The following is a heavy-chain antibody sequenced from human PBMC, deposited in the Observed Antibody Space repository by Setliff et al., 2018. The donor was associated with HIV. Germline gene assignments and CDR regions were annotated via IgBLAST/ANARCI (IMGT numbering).Heavy chain of an antibody. D-gene: IGHD3-10*02. CDR1: GGTLSTYA. Sequence: ASVKVSCKASGGTLSTYAVSWVRQAPGQGLEWMGWINPNSGDTNYAQKFQGRVTMTRDTSITTAYMELSRLSSDDTAVYYCARVFGVRQAFDNWGQGTLVTVSS. CDR3: ARVFGVRQAFDN. CDR2: INPNSGDT. V-gene: IGHV1-2*02. J-gene: IGHJ4*02.